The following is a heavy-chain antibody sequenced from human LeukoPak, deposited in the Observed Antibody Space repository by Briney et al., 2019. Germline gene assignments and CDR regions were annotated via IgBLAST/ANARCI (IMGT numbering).Heavy chain of an antibody. CDR3: ATYSSSNGREFQY. J-gene: IGHJ1*01. Sequence: GRSLRLSCSVSGFIFKTYALHWVRQAPGKGLEWVTVISYDGSNKYYADSVKGRFTISRDNSMNTLYLQMNSLRAEDTAVYYCATYSSSNGREFQYWGQGTLVTVSS. CDR2: ISYDGSNK. D-gene: IGHD2-2*01. CDR1: GFIFKTYA. V-gene: IGHV3-30-3*01.